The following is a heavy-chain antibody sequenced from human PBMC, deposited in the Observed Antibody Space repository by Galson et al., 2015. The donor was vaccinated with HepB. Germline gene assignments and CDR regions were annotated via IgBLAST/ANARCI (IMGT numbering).Heavy chain of an antibody. Sequence: SVKVSCKASGGTFSSYAISWVRQAPGQGLEWMGGIIPIFGTANYAQKFQGRVTITADESTSTAYMELSSLRSEGTAVYYCARGSVVPAAIRNYYYYYYMDVWGKGTTVTVSS. D-gene: IGHD2-2*02. CDR1: GGTFSSYA. CDR3: ARGSVVPAAIRNYYYYYYMDV. J-gene: IGHJ6*03. CDR2: IIPIFGTA. V-gene: IGHV1-69*13.